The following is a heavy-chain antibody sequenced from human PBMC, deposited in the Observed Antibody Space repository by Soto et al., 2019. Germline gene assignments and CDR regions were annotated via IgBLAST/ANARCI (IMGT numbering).Heavy chain of an antibody. CDR2: IYYSGST. CDR3: ASVNKSGYYPKGAAFDI. J-gene: IGHJ3*02. CDR1: GGSISSGGYY. Sequence: TSETLSLTCTFSGGSISSGGYYWSWIPQHPGEGLEWIGYIYYSGSTYYNPSLKSRVTISVDTSKNQFSLKLSSVTAADTAVYYCASVNKSGYYPKGAAFDIWGQGTMVTVSS. V-gene: IGHV4-31*02. D-gene: IGHD3-22*01.